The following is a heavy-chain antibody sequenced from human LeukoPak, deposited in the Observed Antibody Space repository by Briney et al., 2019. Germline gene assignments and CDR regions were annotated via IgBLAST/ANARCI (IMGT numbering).Heavy chain of an antibody. D-gene: IGHD3-9*01. Sequence: GGSLRLSCAASGFTFSSYTMHWVRQAPGTGLEWVAVISYDGSIKYYADSVKGRFTISRDNSKNTLYLQMNSLRPEDTAVYYCARGGIYDILTGYYDYWGQGTLVTVSS. J-gene: IGHJ4*02. CDR1: GFTFSSYT. V-gene: IGHV3-30*04. CDR2: ISYDGSIK. CDR3: ARGGIYDILTGYYDY.